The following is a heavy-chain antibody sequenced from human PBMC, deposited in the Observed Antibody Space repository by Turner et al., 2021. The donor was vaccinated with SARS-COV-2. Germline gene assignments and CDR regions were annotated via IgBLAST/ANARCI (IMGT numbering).Heavy chain of an antibody. CDR3: ARAPSQYCTYGTCYEGFFDY. Sequence: QVQLVQSGSEVKRPGASVKVSCKASGYRFSDYYIHWVRQAPGQGPEGVGWINPKNVDTHFPQNFRGRVTMTRDTSISTVYMELTRLRSDDTAVYYCARAPSQYCTYGTCYEGFFDYWGQGSLVTVSS. D-gene: IGHD2-15*01. J-gene: IGHJ4*02. CDR1: GYRFSDYY. CDR2: INPKNVDT. V-gene: IGHV1-2*02.